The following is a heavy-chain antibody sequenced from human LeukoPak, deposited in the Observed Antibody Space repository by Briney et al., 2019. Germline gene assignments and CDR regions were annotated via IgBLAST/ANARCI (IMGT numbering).Heavy chain of an antibody. D-gene: IGHD3-9*01. J-gene: IGHJ6*02. CDR1: GGSISSGGYY. CDR3: ARQDILTGYYYGMDV. Sequence: SETLSLTCTVSGGSISSGGYYWSWIRQHPGKGLEWIGYIYYSGSTYYNPSLKSRVTISVDTSKNQFSLKLSSVTAADTAVYYCARQDILTGYYYGMDVWGQGTTVTVSS. V-gene: IGHV4-31*03. CDR2: IYYSGST.